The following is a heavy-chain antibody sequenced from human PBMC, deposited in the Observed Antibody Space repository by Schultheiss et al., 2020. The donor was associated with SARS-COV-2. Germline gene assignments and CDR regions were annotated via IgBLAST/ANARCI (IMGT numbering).Heavy chain of an antibody. V-gene: IGHV3-21*04. D-gene: IGHD2-2*01. CDR1: GFTFSSYS. Sequence: GGSLRLSCAASGFTFSSYSMNWVRQAPGKGLEWVSSISSSSSYIYYADSVKGRFTISRDNAKNSLYLQMNSLRVDDTAVYYCVKDVVSAAWNYFEYWGQGTLVTVSS. J-gene: IGHJ4*02. CDR3: VKDVVSAAWNYFEY. CDR2: ISSSSSYI.